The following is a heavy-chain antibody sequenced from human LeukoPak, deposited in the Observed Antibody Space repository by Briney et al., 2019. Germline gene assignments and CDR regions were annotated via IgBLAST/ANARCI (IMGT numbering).Heavy chain of an antibody. CDR2: IYYSGST. CDR1: GGSISSYY. J-gene: IGHJ4*02. Sequence: SETLSLTCTVSGGSISSYYWSWIRQPPGKGLEWIGYIYYSGSTYYNPSLKSRVTISVDTSKNQFSLKLSSVTAADTAVYYCARVYSSGWYPTHFDYWGQGTLVTVSS. CDR3: ARVYSSGWYPTHFDY. D-gene: IGHD6-19*01. V-gene: IGHV4-59*06.